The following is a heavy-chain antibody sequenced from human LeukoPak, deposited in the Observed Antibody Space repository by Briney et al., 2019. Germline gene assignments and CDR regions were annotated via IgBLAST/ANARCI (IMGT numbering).Heavy chain of an antibody. CDR3: ARVVPAALYYYGMDV. CDR2: ISSSGSTI. D-gene: IGHD2-2*01. V-gene: IGHV3-48*03. J-gene: IGHJ6*04. CDR1: GFTFSTYE. Sequence: GGPLRLSCAAPGFTFSTYEMNWVRQAPGKGLEWVAYISSSGSTIYYADSVKGRFTISRDNAKNSLYLQMNSLRAEDTAVYYRARVVPAALYYYGMDVWGKGTTVTVSS.